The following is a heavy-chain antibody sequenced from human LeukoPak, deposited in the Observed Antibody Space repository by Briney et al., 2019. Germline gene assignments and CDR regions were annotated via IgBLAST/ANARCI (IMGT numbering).Heavy chain of an antibody. CDR2: INPNSGGT. CDR1: GYTFTGYY. D-gene: IGHD3-22*01. J-gene: IGHJ5*02. V-gene: IGHV1-2*06. Sequence: ASVKVSFTASGYTFTGYYMHWVRQAPGQGLEWMGRINPNSGGTNYAQKFQGRVTMTRDTSISTAYMELSRLRSDDTAVYYCARDLVNYYDSSGYSPWGQGTLVTVSS. CDR3: ARDLVNYYDSSGYSP.